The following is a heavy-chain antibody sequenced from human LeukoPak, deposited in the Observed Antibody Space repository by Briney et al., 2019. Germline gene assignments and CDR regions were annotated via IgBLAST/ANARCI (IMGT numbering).Heavy chain of an antibody. D-gene: IGHD3-10*01. CDR3: AKRSGFGELSDPYYYYGMDV. J-gene: IGHJ6*02. V-gene: IGHV3-23*01. Sequence: PGGSLRLSCAASGFTFSNYGMHWVRQAPGKGLEWVSAISGSGGSTYYADSVKGRFTISRDNSKNTLYLQMNSLRAEDTAVYYCAKRSGFGELSDPYYYYGMDVWGQGTTVTVSS. CDR1: GFTFSNYG. CDR2: ISGSGGST.